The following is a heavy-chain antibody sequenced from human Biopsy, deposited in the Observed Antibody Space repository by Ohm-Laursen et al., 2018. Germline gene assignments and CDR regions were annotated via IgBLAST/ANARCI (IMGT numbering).Heavy chain of an antibody. CDR1: GGSISSDY. CDR3: ARDPPSYADYPFDY. Sequence: TLSLTCPVSGGSISSDYWSWIRQPAGKGLEWIGYIYYSGSTNYNPSLKSRVTMSLDTSKNQFSLRLRSVTAADTAVYYCARDPPSYADYPFDYWGQGTLVTVSS. J-gene: IGHJ4*02. CDR2: IYYSGST. V-gene: IGHV4-59*12. D-gene: IGHD4-17*01.